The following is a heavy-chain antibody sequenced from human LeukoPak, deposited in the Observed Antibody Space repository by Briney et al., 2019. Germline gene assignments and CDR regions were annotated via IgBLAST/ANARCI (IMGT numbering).Heavy chain of an antibody. V-gene: IGHV3-23*01. CDR1: GFTFSSYA. D-gene: IGHD3-22*01. J-gene: IGHJ4*02. CDR2: ISGSGGST. CDR3: ARGYYYDSSGYDY. Sequence: GGSLRLSCAASGFTFSSYAMSWVRQAPGKGLEWVSAISGSGGSTYYADFVKGRFTISRDNSKNTLYLQMNSLRAEDTAVYYCARGYYYDSSGYDYWGQGTLVTVSS.